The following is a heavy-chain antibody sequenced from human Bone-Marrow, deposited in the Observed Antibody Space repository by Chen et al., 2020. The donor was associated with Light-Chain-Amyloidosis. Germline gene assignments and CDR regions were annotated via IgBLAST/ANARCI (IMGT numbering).Heavy chain of an antibody. CDR3: ARGYTSYSGYAEHFDY. J-gene: IGHJ4*02. CDR2: IYYSGST. CDR1: GGSISSYY. V-gene: IGHV4-59*01. D-gene: IGHD5-12*01. Sequence: QVQLQESGPGLVKPSETLSLTCTVSGGSISSYYWSWIRQPPGKGLEWIGYIYYSGSTNYNPSLKSRVTISVDTSKNQFSLKLSSVTAADTAVYYCARGYTSYSGYAEHFDYWGQGTLVTVSS.